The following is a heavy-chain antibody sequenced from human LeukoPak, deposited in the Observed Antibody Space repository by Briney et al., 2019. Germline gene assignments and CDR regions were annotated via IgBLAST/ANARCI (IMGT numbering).Heavy chain of an antibody. D-gene: IGHD4-17*01. V-gene: IGHV4-39*01. Sequence: SETLSLTXTVSGGSISSSSYYWGWIRQPPGKGLEWIGSIYYSGSTYYNPSLKSRVTISVDTSKNQFSLKLSSVTAADTAVYYCARHSDDYGDYDPHSGYYFDYWGQGTLVTVSS. J-gene: IGHJ4*02. CDR1: GGSISSSSYY. CDR3: ARHSDDYGDYDPHSGYYFDY. CDR2: IYYSGST.